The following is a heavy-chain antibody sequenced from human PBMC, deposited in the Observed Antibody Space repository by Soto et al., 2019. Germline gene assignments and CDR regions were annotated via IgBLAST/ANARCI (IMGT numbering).Heavy chain of an antibody. CDR1: GFTFSSYS. J-gene: IGHJ4*02. CDR3: GTWRGSSWFDY. V-gene: IGHV5-51*01. Sequence: GESLKISFKASGFTFSSYSLGWVRHMPGKGLQWMGDIFSSDSSAKYSPSFVGQVTISVDRSINIAYLQWSSLKASDTAIYYCGTWRGSSWFDYWGPGTQVTVSS. CDR2: IFSSDSSA. D-gene: IGHD2-2*01.